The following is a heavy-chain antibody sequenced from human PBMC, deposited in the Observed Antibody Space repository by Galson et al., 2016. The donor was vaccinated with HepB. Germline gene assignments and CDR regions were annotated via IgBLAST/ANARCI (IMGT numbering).Heavy chain of an antibody. CDR3: ARGPAVTLFT. CDR2: VSHGGGT. CDR1: GGSISNNNW. V-gene: IGHV4-4*02. Sequence: SETLSLTCAVSGGSISNNNWWTWVRQSPGKGLEWIGEVSHGGGTNYNPSLKSRLTILEDKSNNQSSLKLSSVTAADTAVYYCARGPAVTLFTWGQGTLVTVSS. J-gene: IGHJ4*02. D-gene: IGHD4-17*01.